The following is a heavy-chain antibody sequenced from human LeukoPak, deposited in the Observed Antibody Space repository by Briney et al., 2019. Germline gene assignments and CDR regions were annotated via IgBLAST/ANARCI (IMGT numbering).Heavy chain of an antibody. J-gene: IGHJ5*02. Sequence: GASVKVSCKASGYTFTGYYMHWVRQAPGQGLEWMGWIIPILGIANYAQKFQGRVTITADKSTSTAYMELSSLRSEDTAVYYCARDKLYYYYDSSGYNWFDPWGQGTLVTVSS. V-gene: IGHV1-69*10. D-gene: IGHD3-22*01. CDR1: GYTFTGYY. CDR2: IIPILGIA. CDR3: ARDKLYYYYDSSGYNWFDP.